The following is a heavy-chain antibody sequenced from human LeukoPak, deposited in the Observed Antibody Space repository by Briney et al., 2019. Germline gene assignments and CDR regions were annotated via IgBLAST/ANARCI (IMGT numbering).Heavy chain of an antibody. J-gene: IGHJ5*02. CDR3: ARADCSSSTCYLRRSWFDP. CDR2: ISTSSRYI. CDR1: GFTLSNYD. D-gene: IGHD2-2*01. V-gene: IGHV3-21*01. Sequence: PGGSLRLSCAASGFTLSNYDMNWVRQAPGKGLEWVSSISTSSRYIYYKDSVRGRFTISRDEARNSLYLEMNSLRAEHTAVYYCARADCSSSTCYLRRSWFDPWGQGTLVTVSS.